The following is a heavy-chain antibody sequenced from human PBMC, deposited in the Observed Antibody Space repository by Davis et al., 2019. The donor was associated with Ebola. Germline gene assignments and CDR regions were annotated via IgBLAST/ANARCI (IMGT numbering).Heavy chain of an antibody. V-gene: IGHV1-3*01. D-gene: IGHD3-3*01. CDR3: AREWSGSLGPFAY. CDR1: GYTFTSYA. J-gene: IGHJ4*02. Sequence: AASVKVSCKASGYTFTSYAMHWVRQAPGQRLEWMGWINAGNGNTKYSQKFQGRVTITRDTSASTAYMELSSLRSEDTAVYYCAREWSGSLGPFAYWAREPWSPSPQ. CDR2: INAGNGNT.